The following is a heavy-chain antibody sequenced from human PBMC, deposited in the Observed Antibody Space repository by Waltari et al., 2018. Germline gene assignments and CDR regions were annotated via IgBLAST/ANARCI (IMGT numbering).Heavy chain of an antibody. J-gene: IGHJ4*02. CDR3: ARVGDYYGSGSSPYYFDY. D-gene: IGHD3-10*01. CDR1: GGSISSYY. Sequence: QVQLQESGPGLVKPSETLSLTCTVSGGSISSYYWSWIRQPPGKGLEWIGYIYYSGSTNYNPSLKSRVTISVDTSKNQFSLKLSSVTAADTAMYYCARVGDYYGSGSSPYYFDYWGQGTLVTVSS. CDR2: IYYSGST. V-gene: IGHV4-59*01.